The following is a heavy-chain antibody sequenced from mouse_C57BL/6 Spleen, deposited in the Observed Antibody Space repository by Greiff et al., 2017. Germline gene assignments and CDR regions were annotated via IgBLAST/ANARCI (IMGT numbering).Heavy chain of an antibody. J-gene: IGHJ3*01. Sequence: EVKLMESGGGLVKPGGSLKLSCAASGFTFSDYGLHWVRQAPEKGLEWVAYISSGSSTIYYADTVKGRFTISRDNAKNTLFLQMTSLRSEDTAMYYCARPEDEEAWFAYWGQGTLVTVYA. V-gene: IGHV5-17*01. CDR2: ISSGSSTI. CDR3: ARPEDEEAWFAY. CDR1: GFTFSDYG.